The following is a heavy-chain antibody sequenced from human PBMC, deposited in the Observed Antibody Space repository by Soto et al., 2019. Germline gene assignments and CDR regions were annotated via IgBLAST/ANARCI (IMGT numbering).Heavy chain of an antibody. CDR1: GGSISSYY. J-gene: IGHJ6*03. V-gene: IGHV4-59*01. Sequence: PSETLSLTCTGSGGSISSYYWSWIRQPPGEGLEWIGNIYYSGSTNYNPSLKSRVTISVDTSKNQFSLKLSSVTAADTAVYYCARVSPAYYDFWSGYFARNYYYYYYMDVWGKGTTVTVSS. CDR3: ARVSPAYYDFWSGYFARNYYYYYYMDV. CDR2: IYYSGST. D-gene: IGHD3-3*01.